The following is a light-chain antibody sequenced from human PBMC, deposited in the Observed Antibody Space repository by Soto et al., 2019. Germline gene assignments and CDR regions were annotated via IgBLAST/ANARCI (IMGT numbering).Light chain of an antibody. CDR3: HQYESIPLP. CDR1: QDMSNY. Sequence: DIPMTQSPSSLSASVGDRVTITCPASQDMSNYLNWYQQKPGKAPNLLIYEVSNLETGVQSRFSRSGSRTDFAFTISRLQPEEIAPYYFHQYESIPLPVGGGTKVQIK. J-gene: IGKJ4*01. CDR2: EVS. V-gene: IGKV1-33*01.